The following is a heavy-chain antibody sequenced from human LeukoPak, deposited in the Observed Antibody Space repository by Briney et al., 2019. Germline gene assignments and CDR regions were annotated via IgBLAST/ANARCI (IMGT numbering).Heavy chain of an antibody. CDR2: ISSIDGST. V-gene: IGHV3-23*01. D-gene: IGHD3-10*01. CDR1: GFTFSSYG. Sequence: GGSLRLSCAASGFTFSSYGMSWVRQAPGKGLEWVSGISSIDGSTYYADSVKGRFTVSRDNSKNTLYLQMNSLRAEDTAVYYCARLPLGAFAEFLNFDYWGQGIPVTVSS. CDR3: ARLPLGAFAEFLNFDY. J-gene: IGHJ4*02.